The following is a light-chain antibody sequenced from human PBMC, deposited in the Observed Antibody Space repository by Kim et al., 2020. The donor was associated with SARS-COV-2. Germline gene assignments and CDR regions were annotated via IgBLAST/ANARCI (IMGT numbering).Light chain of an antibody. CDR1: SLRSYY. V-gene: IGLV3-19*01. Sequence: LGQTVRITCQGDSLRSYYASWYQQKPGQAPVLVIYGKNNRPSGIPDRFSGSSSGNTASLTITGAQAEDEADYYCNARDSSGNHWVFGGGTQLTVL. J-gene: IGLJ3*02. CDR2: GKN. CDR3: NARDSSGNHWV.